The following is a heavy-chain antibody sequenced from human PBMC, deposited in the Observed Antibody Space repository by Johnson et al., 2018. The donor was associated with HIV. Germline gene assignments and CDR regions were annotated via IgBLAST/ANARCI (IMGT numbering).Heavy chain of an antibody. J-gene: IGHJ3*02. V-gene: IGHV3-13*01. Sequence: VQLVESGGGVVQPGRSLRLSCAASGFTFDDYGMSWVRQAPGKGLEWVSAIGTAGDTYYPGSVKGRFTISRENAKNSLYLQMNSLRAGDTAVYYCARAAVAAPSAFDIWGQGTMVTVSS. D-gene: IGHD6-19*01. CDR3: ARAAVAAPSAFDI. CDR1: GFTFDDYG. CDR2: IGTAGDT.